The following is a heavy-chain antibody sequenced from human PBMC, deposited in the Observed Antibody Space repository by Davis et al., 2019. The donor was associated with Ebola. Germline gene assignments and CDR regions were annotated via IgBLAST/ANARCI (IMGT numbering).Heavy chain of an antibody. CDR3: TTDPLGLMVYAMGLDY. J-gene: IGHJ4*02. CDR2: IWYDGSNK. V-gene: IGHV3-33*01. D-gene: IGHD2-8*01. Sequence: GGSLRLSCAASGFTFSSYGMHWVRQAPGKGLEWVAVIWYDGSNKYYADSVKGRFTISRDDSKNTLYLQMNSLKTEDTAVYYCTTDPLGLMVYAMGLDYWGQGTLVTVSS. CDR1: GFTFSSYG.